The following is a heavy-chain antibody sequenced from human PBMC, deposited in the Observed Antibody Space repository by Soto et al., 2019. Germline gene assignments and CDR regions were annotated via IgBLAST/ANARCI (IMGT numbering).Heavy chain of an antibody. D-gene: IGHD3-10*01. CDR1: GFTLSNYW. CDR2: INQDGSDE. V-gene: IGHV3-7*01. CDR3: ARDPFDSESGSYGAFDV. J-gene: IGHJ3*01. Sequence: EAQLVEYGGGLVQPGGSLRLSCAASGFTLSNYWMTWVRQAPGKGLEWVANINQDGSDEYNVDSVKGRFIMSRDNAKNSLDLQMNSLRADDTAVYYCARDPFDSESGSYGAFDVWGQGTMVTVSS.